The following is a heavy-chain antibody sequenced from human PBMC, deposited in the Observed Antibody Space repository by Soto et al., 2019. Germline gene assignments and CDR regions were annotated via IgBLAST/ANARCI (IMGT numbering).Heavy chain of an antibody. V-gene: IGHV3-11*05. Sequence: PGGSLRLSCAGSGFTFGDSYMSWIRQAPGKGLEWLSYISPGSRYPAYADSVKGRFTISRDNAKNSLYLQMNSLRAEDTAVYYCARDAKLDSSGHDAFDIWGQGTMVTVSS. CDR2: ISPGSRYP. J-gene: IGHJ3*02. CDR1: GFTFGDSY. D-gene: IGHD6-19*01. CDR3: ARDAKLDSSGHDAFDI.